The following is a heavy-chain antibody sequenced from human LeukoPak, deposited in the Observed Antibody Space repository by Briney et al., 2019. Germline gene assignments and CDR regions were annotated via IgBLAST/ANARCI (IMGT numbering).Heavy chain of an antibody. V-gene: IGHV3-53*01. Sequence: GGSLRLSCAASGFTVSSNYMSXXRXAPGKGXXXXXXXYSGGXTYYADSVXGRFTISRDNSKNTLYLQMNSLRAEDTAVYYCARARSYYDFWSGYFFDYWGQGTLVTVSS. J-gene: IGHJ4*02. D-gene: IGHD3-3*01. CDR1: GFTVSSNY. CDR2: XYSGGXT. CDR3: ARARSYYDFWSGYFFDY.